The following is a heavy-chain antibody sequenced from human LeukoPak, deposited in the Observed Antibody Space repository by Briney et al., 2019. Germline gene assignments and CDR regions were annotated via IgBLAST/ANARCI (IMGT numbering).Heavy chain of an antibody. Sequence: SETLSLTCTVSGGSISSYYWSRIRQPPGKGLEWIGYIYYSGSTNYNPSLKSRVTISVDTSKNQFSLKLSSVTAADTAVYYCARDGGTGGYCGSTSCSPFDYWGQGTLVTVSS. V-gene: IGHV4-59*01. CDR1: GGSISSYY. CDR3: ARDGGTGGYCGSTSCSPFDY. CDR2: IYYSGST. J-gene: IGHJ4*02. D-gene: IGHD2-2*01.